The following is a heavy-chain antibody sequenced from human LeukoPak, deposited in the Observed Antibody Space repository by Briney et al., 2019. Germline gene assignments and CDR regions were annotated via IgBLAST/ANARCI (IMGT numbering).Heavy chain of an antibody. CDR1: GYTFTSYG. CDR3: ARDIPPDYGDYDDFDY. J-gene: IGHJ4*02. V-gene: IGHV1-18*01. D-gene: IGHD4-17*01. CDR2: ISAYNGNT. Sequence: GASVKVSCKASGYTFTSYGISWVRQAPGQGLEWMGWISAYNGNTNYAQKLQGRVTMTTDTSTSTAYMGLRSLRSDDTAVYYCARDIPPDYGDYDDFDYWGQGTLVTVSS.